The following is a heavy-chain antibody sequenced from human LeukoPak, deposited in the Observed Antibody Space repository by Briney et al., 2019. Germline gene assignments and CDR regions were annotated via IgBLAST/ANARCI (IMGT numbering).Heavy chain of an antibody. CDR1: GYTFTSYG. J-gene: IGHJ4*02. V-gene: IGHV1-18*04. D-gene: IGHD3-9*01. CDR3: ARDGRYFDWLLPFDY. Sequence: GASVKVSCKASGYTFTSYGISWVRQAPGQGLEWMGWISAYNGNTNYAQKLQGRVTMTTDTSTSTAYMGLRSLRSDDTAVYYCARDGRYFDWLLPFDYWGQGTLVTVSS. CDR2: ISAYNGNT.